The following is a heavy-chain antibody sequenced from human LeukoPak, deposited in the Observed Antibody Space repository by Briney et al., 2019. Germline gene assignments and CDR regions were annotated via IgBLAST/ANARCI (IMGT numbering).Heavy chain of an antibody. CDR1: GYTFTSYG. V-gene: IGHV1-18*01. CDR3: ARGSVVIARLGEDAFDI. Sequence: ASVKVSCKASGYTFTSYGISWVRQAPGQGLEWMGWISAYNGDTNYAQKLQGRVTMTTDTSTSTAYMELRSLRSDDTAVYYCARGSVVIARLGEDAFDIWGQGTMVTVSS. J-gene: IGHJ3*02. D-gene: IGHD2-21*01. CDR2: ISAYNGDT.